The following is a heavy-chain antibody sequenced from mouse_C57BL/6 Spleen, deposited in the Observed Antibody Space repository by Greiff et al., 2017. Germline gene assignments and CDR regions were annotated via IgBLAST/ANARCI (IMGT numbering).Heavy chain of an antibody. CDR2: INPNNGGT. Sequence: EVQLQQSGPELVKPGASVKISCKASGYTFTDYYMNWVKQSHGKSLEWIGDINPNNGGTSYNQKFKGKATLTVDKSSSTAYMELRSLTSEDSAVYYCARELYYYGSSYYFDYWGQGTTLTVSS. V-gene: IGHV1-26*01. CDR1: GYTFTDYY. CDR3: ARELYYYGSSYYFDY. J-gene: IGHJ2*01. D-gene: IGHD1-1*01.